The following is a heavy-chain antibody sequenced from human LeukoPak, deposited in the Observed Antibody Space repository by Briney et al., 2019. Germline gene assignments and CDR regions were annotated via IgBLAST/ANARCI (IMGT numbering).Heavy chain of an antibody. Sequence: SETLSLTCTVSGGSISTYYWNWIRQPPGKGLEWIGYIYHSGSTNYNPSLQSRVTISVDTSKNQFSLNLNSVTAADTAVHYCARGGAARLHFQNWGQGTLVTVSS. CDR3: ARGGAARLHFQN. CDR2: IYHSGST. CDR1: GGSISTYY. D-gene: IGHD6-6*01. J-gene: IGHJ1*01. V-gene: IGHV4-59*01.